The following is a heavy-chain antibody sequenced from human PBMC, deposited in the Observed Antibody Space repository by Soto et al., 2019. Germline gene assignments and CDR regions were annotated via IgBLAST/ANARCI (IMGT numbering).Heavy chain of an antibody. CDR2: ISYDGSNK. J-gene: IGHJ4*02. D-gene: IGHD4-17*01. CDR1: GFTFSSYG. CDR3: AKDFYYGEGFDY. V-gene: IGHV3-30*18. Sequence: QVQLVESGGGVVQPGRSLRLSCAASGFTFSSYGMHWVRQAPGKGLEWVAVISYDGSNKYYADSVKGRFTISRDNSKNPLYLQMKSLRAEDTAVYYCAKDFYYGEGFDYWGQGTLVTVSS.